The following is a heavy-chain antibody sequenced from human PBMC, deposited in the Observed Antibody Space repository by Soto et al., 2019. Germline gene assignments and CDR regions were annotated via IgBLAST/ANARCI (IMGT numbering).Heavy chain of an antibody. Sequence: GGSLRLSCVASGFTFSKYGMNWVRQTPRKGLEWVSAISGSGNSTYYADSVKGRFTISRDNSKNTLYLQMDSLRAEDTAVYYCAKDLSPSSGPSYVYFDHWGQGSLVTVSS. CDR1: GFTFSKYG. CDR3: AKDLSPSSGPSYVYFDH. V-gene: IGHV3-23*01. CDR2: ISGSGNST. D-gene: IGHD1-26*01. J-gene: IGHJ4*02.